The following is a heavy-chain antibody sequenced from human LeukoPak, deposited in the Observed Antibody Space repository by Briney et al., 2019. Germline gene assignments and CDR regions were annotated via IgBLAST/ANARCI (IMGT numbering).Heavy chain of an antibody. CDR2: ISGSGTTV. J-gene: IGHJ4*02. D-gene: IGHD3-22*01. CDR1: GFSFKTYD. Sequence: GGSLRLSCAASGFSFKTYDMNWVRQGPGKGLEWVSYISGSGTTVYYADSVKGRFTISRDSAKSSLYLQMNSLRVDDTAVYYCARGDYYFDSGGYSGYYFDYWGQGALVTVSS. V-gene: IGHV3-48*03. CDR3: ARGDYYFDSGGYSGYYFDY.